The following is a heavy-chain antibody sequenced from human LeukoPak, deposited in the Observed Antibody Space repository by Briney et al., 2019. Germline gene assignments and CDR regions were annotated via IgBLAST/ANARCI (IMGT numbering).Heavy chain of an antibody. Sequence: PGGSLRLSCAASGFTFSSYAMNWVRQAPGKGLEWVSGISASGDSPYYADSVKGRFTISRDNSKNTLYLQMNSLRAEDTAVYYCANEQVVAAGFDYWGQGTLVTVSS. V-gene: IGHV3-23*01. CDR3: ANEQVVAAGFDY. D-gene: IGHD2-15*01. J-gene: IGHJ4*02. CDR1: GFTFSSYA. CDR2: ISASGDSP.